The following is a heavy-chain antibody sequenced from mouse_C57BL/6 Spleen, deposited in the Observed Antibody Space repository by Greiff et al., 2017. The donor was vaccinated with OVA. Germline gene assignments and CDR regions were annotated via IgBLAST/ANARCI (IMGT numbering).Heavy chain of an antibody. CDR2: IYPGGGYT. V-gene: IGHV1-63*01. CDR1: GYTFTNYW. CDR3: ARITTVVADSYFDV. D-gene: IGHD1-1*01. Sequence: QVQLQQPGAELVRPGTSVKMSCKASGYTFTNYWIGWAKQRPGHGLEWIGDIYPGGGYTNYNEKFKGKATLTADKSSSTAYMQFSSLTAEDSAIYYWARITTVVADSYFDVWGTGTTVTVSS. J-gene: IGHJ1*03.